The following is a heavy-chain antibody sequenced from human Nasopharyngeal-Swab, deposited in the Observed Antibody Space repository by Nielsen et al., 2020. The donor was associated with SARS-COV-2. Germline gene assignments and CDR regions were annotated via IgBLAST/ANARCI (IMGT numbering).Heavy chain of an antibody. CDR2: ISSSGSTI. D-gene: IGHD6-13*01. V-gene: IGHV3-48*03. CDR3: ARDLYSSRWQTMSP. CDR1: GFTFSSYE. Sequence: GESLKISCAASGFTFSSYEMNWVRQAPGKGLEWVSYISSSGSTIYYADSVKGRFTISRDNAKNSLYLQMNSLRAEDTAVYYCARDLYSSRWQTMSPWGQGTLVTVSS. J-gene: IGHJ5*02.